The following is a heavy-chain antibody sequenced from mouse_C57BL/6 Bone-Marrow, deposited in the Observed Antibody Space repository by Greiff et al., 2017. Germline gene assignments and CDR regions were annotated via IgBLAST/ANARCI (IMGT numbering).Heavy chain of an antibody. CDR2: FYPGSGNT. D-gene: IGHD1-1*01. J-gene: IGHJ2*01. CDR3: ARLIATVVADY. CDR1: GYSFTSYY. Sequence: QVQLQQSGPELVKPGASVKISCKASGYSFTSYYIHWVKQRPGQGLEWIGWFYPGSGNTKYNEKFKGKATLTADTSSSTAYMQLSSLTSEDSAVYYCARLIATVVADYWGQGTTLTVSS. V-gene: IGHV1-66*01.